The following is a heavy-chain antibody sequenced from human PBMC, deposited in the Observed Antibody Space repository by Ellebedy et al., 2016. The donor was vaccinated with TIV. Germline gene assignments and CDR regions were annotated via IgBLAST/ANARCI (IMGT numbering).Heavy chain of an antibody. Sequence: GESLKISCAASGFPFSSFEFNWVRQSPGKGLEWVSYISSSGTTKYYADSVKGRFTISRDNAKNSLYLQMNSLRAEHTAVYYCAAAHYYFYGKDVWGQGTRVTVSS. CDR1: GFPFSSFE. J-gene: IGHJ6*02. V-gene: IGHV3-48*03. CDR3: AAAHYYFYGKDV. D-gene: IGHD2-15*01. CDR2: ISSSGTTK.